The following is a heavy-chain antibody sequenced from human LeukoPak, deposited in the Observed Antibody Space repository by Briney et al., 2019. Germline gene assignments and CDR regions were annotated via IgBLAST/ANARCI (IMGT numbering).Heavy chain of an antibody. CDR2: IFTSGST. CDR3: ATIAVAGHFDY. Sequence: PSETLSLTCAVSGGSISTYYWSWIRQPPGKGLEWIGRIFTSGSTNYNPSLKSRVTISLDTSKNQFSLKLSSVTAADTAVYYCATIAVAGHFDYWGQGTLVTVSS. D-gene: IGHD6-19*01. J-gene: IGHJ4*02. CDR1: GGSISTYY. V-gene: IGHV4-4*08.